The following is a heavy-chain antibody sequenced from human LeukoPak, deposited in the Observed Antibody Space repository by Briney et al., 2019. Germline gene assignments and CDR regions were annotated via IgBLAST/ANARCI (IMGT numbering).Heavy chain of an antibody. Sequence: GRSLRLSCAASGFTFSSYGMHWVRQAPGKGLEWVAIISYDGSNQYYADSVKGRFTISRDNSKNTLYLQINSLRTEDTAVYYCAKDMGVFRFFEWLIDYWGQGTLVTVSS. CDR1: GFTFSSYG. CDR3: AKDMGVFRFFEWLIDY. J-gene: IGHJ4*02. D-gene: IGHD3-3*01. CDR2: ISYDGSNQ. V-gene: IGHV3-30*18.